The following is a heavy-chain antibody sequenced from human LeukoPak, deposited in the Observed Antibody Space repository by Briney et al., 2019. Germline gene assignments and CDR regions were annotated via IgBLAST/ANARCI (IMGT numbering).Heavy chain of an antibody. V-gene: IGHV3-23*01. J-gene: IGHJ6*02. CDR1: GFTFSSSW. Sequence: GGSLRLSCAASGFTFSSSWMSWVRQAPGRGLEWVSSISASGVNTYYADSVRGRFTFSRDNSKNTLYLQMNSLRAEDTAVYYCARGRVDTAMVPSYWYYGMDVWGQGTTVTVSS. D-gene: IGHD5-18*01. CDR3: ARGRVDTAMVPSYWYYGMDV. CDR2: ISASGVNT.